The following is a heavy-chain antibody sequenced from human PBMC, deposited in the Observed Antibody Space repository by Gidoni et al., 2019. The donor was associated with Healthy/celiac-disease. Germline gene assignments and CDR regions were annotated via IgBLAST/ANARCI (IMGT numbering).Heavy chain of an antibody. Sequence: EVQLVESGGGLVKPGGSLRLSCAASGFTFSNAWMRWVRQAPGKGLEWVGRIKSKTDGGTTDYAAPVKGRFTISRDDSKNTLYLQMNSPKTEDTAVYYCTTDKRGPATISPYYYYYGMDVWGQGTTVTVSS. J-gene: IGHJ6*02. V-gene: IGHV3-15*01. D-gene: IGHD1-26*01. CDR2: IKSKTDGGTT. CDR3: TTDKRGPATISPYYYYYGMDV. CDR1: GFTFSNAW.